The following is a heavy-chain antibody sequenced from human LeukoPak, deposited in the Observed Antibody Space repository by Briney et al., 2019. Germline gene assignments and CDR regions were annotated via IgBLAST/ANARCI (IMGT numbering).Heavy chain of an antibody. CDR1: GCTFSSYA. Sequence: GGSLRLSCAASGCTFSSYAMSWVRQAPGKGLDWVSAISGSGGSTYYADSVKGRFTISRDNSKSTLYLQMNSLRAEDTAVYYWAKDAGLYSSSWYKFDYWGQGTLVTVSS. CDR3: AKDAGLYSSSWYKFDY. CDR2: ISGSGGST. J-gene: IGHJ4*02. V-gene: IGHV3-23*01. D-gene: IGHD6-13*01.